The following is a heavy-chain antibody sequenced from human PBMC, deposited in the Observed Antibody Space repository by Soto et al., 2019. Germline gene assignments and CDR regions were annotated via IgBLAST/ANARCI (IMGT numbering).Heavy chain of an antibody. Sequence: SETLSLTCTVSGGSISSSSYYWGWIRQPPGKGLEWIGSIYYSGSTYYNPSLKSRVTISVDTSKNQFSLKLSSVTAADTAVYYCARLSGSYGRDYFDYWGQGTLVTVSS. CDR2: IYYSGST. D-gene: IGHD1-26*01. V-gene: IGHV4-39*01. CDR1: GGSISSSSYY. CDR3: ARLSGSYGRDYFDY. J-gene: IGHJ4*02.